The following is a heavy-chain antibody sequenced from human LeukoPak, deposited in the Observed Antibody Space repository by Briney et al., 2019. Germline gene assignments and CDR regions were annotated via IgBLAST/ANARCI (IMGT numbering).Heavy chain of an antibody. CDR3: ARHEHKAVAGDT. CDR1: GGSISRSYYY. Sequence: SETLSLTCTVSGGSISRSYYYWGWIRQPPGKGLEWVGSVYYSGKTFYSPSLESRVTISVDTSKNHFSLRLISVTAADTAMYYCARHEHKAVAGDTWGQGTLVTVSS. J-gene: IGHJ5*02. CDR2: VYYSGKT. V-gene: IGHV4-39*01. D-gene: IGHD6-19*01.